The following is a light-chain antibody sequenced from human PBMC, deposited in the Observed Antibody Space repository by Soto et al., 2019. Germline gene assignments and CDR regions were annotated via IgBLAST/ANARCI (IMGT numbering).Light chain of an antibody. Sequence: QSLLTQPASVSGSPGQSITISCSGTSSDVGAYNLVSWYQQFPGKAPNLMIFEVRQRRSGVSRRFCGAKSGRRTSLSISGLQAEDEADYYCCSFAGGRNVFGSATKV. V-gene: IGLV2-23*02. CDR3: CSFAGGRNV. CDR2: EVR. CDR1: SSDVGAYNL. J-gene: IGLJ1*01.